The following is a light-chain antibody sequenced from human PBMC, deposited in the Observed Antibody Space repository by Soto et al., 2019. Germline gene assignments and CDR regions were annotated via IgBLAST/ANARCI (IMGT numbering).Light chain of an antibody. J-gene: IGLJ1*01. CDR2: DVS. V-gene: IGLV2-14*01. CDR3: LLSYSGARYV. Sequence: QSVLTQPASVSGSPGQSITISCTGTSSDVGGYNYVSWYQQHPGKAPKFMIYDVSNRPSGVSNRFSGSKSGNTASLTISGLQAEDEAEYYCLLSYSGARYVFGTGTKVTVL. CDR1: SSDVGGYNY.